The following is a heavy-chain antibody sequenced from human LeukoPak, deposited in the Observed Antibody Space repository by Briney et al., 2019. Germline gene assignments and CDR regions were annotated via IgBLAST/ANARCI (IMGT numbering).Heavy chain of an antibody. CDR3: ATMTMVTAFDI. CDR1: GITLRSYG. Sequence: GGSLRLSCAAFGITLRSYGMHWVRQAPGKGLEWVALIWYDGSKTYYTDSVKGRFTISRDNSKNTLFLQVNGLRAEDTAVYYCATMTMVTAFDIWGQGTVVTVSS. CDR2: IWYDGSKT. D-gene: IGHD5-18*01. J-gene: IGHJ3*02. V-gene: IGHV3-33*01.